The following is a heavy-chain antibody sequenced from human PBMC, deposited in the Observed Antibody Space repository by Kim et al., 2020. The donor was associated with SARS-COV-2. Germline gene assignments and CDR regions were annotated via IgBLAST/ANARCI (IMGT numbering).Heavy chain of an antibody. J-gene: IGHJ1*01. Sequence: SETLSLTCTVSGASIGSGTYYWAWLRQPPGKGLEWIGTIYDDGSAYYNPSLKSRATMSIDTSRNQFSLKVSSVTATDTAMYFCAKKQAGTMCESWGPGTLVTVSS. D-gene: IGHD1-1*01. CDR3: AKKQAGTMCES. V-gene: IGHV4-39*01. CDR2: IYDDGSA. CDR1: GASIGSGTYY.